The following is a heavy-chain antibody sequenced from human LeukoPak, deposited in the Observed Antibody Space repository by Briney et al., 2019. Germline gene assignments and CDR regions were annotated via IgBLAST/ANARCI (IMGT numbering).Heavy chain of an antibody. Sequence: ASVKVSCKASGYTFTGYYMHWVRQAPGQGLEWMGWINPNSGGTNYAQKFQGRVTMTRDTSISTAYMELSSLRSEDTAVYYCARGHSVRKYSYGPTLLYYFDYWGQGTLVTVSS. V-gene: IGHV1-2*02. CDR3: ARGHSVRKYSYGPTLLYYFDY. D-gene: IGHD5-18*01. CDR1: GYTFTGYY. CDR2: INPNSGGT. J-gene: IGHJ4*02.